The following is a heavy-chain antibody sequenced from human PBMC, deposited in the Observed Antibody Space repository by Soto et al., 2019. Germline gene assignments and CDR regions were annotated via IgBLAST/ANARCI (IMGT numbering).Heavy chain of an antibody. Sequence: SVEVSCKASGGTFTNYAISWVRQAPGQGLEWMGAIIPMFGTSSYAQRSQGTVTITADDSTSTAYMELSSLRSEDTAVYYCAGGVRTGNYGMDVWGQGTTVTVSS. CDR3: AGGVRTGNYGMDV. CDR2: IIPMFGTS. D-gene: IGHD3-10*01. CDR1: GGTFTNYA. J-gene: IGHJ6*02. V-gene: IGHV1-69*13.